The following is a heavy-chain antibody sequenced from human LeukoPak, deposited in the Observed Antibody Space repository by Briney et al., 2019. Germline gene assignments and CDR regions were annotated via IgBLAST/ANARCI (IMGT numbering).Heavy chain of an antibody. CDR2: IYYSGST. CDR1: GVSISTYY. Sequence: SETLSLTCTVSGVSISTYYWSWIRQPPGKGLEWIGYIYYSGSTNYNPSLKRRVTISVDTSKNQFSQQLSSVTAADTGVYYCERGYYDILTGYYRAYYFDYWGQGTLVTVSS. V-gene: IGHV4-59*01. CDR3: ERGYYDILTGYYRAYYFDY. D-gene: IGHD3-9*01. J-gene: IGHJ4*02.